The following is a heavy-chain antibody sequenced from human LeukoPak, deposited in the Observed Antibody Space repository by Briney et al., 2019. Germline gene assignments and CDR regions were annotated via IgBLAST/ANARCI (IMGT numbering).Heavy chain of an antibody. D-gene: IGHD3-10*01. V-gene: IGHV1-18*01. Sequence: ASVKVSCKASGYTLTSYGISWVRQAPGQGLEWMGWISAYNGNTNYAQKLQGRVTMTTDTSTSTAYMELRSLRSDDTAVYYCARASNYYGSGSYYAGILCDYWGQGTLVTVSS. J-gene: IGHJ4*02. CDR2: ISAYNGNT. CDR3: ARASNYYGSGSYYAGILCDY. CDR1: GYTLTSYG.